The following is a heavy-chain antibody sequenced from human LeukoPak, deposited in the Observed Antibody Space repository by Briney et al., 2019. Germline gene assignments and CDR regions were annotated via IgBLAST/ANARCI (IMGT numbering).Heavy chain of an antibody. D-gene: IGHD1-7*01. CDR2: IKSDGTYI. V-gene: IGHV3-74*01. Sequence: GGSLRLSCAASGFTFSSYWMHWVRQAPGKGLVWVSRIKSDGTYIDYMDSVKGRFTISRDNAKNTLFPQMNSLRADDTAVYYCIRDDGNYGIDYWGQGTLVTVSS. CDR1: GFTFSSYW. J-gene: IGHJ4*02. CDR3: IRDDGNYGIDY.